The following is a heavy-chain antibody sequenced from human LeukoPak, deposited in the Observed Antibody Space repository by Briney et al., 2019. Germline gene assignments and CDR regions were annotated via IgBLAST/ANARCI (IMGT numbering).Heavy chain of an antibody. V-gene: IGHV3-23*01. CDR2: ISGSGGST. J-gene: IGHJ3*02. Sequence: PGGSLRLSCAASGFTFSSYAMSWVRQAPGKGLEWVSAISGSGGSTYHADSVKGRFTISRDNSKNTLYLQMNSLRAEDTAVYYCAKDLTTYYYDSSGYHDAFDIWGQGTMVTVSS. CDR1: GFTFSSYA. CDR3: AKDLTTYYYDSSGYHDAFDI. D-gene: IGHD3-22*01.